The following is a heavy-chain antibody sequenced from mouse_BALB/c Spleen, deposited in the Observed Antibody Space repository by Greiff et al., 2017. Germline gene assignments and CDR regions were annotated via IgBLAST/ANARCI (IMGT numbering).Heavy chain of an antibody. CDR2: ISSGGSYT. CDR1: GFTFSSYA. J-gene: IGHJ2*01. V-gene: IGHV5-9-4*01. CDR3: ARVGRDRDYFDY. Sequence: EVQGVESGGGLVKPGGSLKLSCAASGFTFSSYAMSWVRQSPEKRLEWVAEISSGGSYTYYPDTVTGRFTISRDNAKNTLYLEMSSLRSEDTAMYYCARVGRDRDYFDYWGQGTTLTVSS. D-gene: IGHD3-3*01.